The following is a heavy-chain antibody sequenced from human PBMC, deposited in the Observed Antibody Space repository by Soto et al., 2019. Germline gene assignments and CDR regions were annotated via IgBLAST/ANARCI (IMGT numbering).Heavy chain of an antibody. CDR1: GGSISSGGYY. Sequence: QVQLQESGPGLVKPSQTLSLTCTVSGGSISSGGYYWSWIRQHPGKGLEWIGYIFYSGSTFYNPSLKSPIAISVDPSKNQFSLKLSSVTAAETAVYYCARAPGDYFAYWGQGTLVTVSS. V-gene: IGHV4-31*01. CDR3: ARAPGDYFAY. CDR2: IFYSGST. J-gene: IGHJ4*02.